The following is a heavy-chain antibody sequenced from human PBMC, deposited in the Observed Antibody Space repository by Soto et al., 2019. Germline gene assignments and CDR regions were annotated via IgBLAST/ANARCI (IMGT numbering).Heavy chain of an antibody. J-gene: IGHJ4*02. CDR2: IIPIFGTA. CDR1: GGAFSSYA. D-gene: IGHD2-2*01. CDR3: ARATSPAAIFDY. V-gene: IGHV1-69*06. Sequence: SVKVSCKASGGAFSSYAISWVRQAPGQGLEWMGGIIPIFGTANYAQKFQGRVTITADKSTSTAYMELSSLRSEDTAVYYCARATSPAAIFDYWGQGTLVTVSS.